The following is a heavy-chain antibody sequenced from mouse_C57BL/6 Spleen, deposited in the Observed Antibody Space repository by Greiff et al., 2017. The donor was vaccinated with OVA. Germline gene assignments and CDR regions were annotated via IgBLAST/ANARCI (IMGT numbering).Heavy chain of an antibody. D-gene: IGHD2-3*01. CDR1: GFSLTSYA. CDR3: ARNGDGYYMAWFAY. V-gene: IGHV2-9-1*01. CDR2: IWTGGGT. J-gene: IGHJ3*01. Sequence: VKVEESGPGLVAPSQSLSITCTVSGFSLTSYAISWVRQPPGKGLEWLGVIWTGGGTNYNSALKSRLSISKDNSKSQVFLKMNSLQTDDTARYYCARNGDGYYMAWFAYWGQGTLVTVSA.